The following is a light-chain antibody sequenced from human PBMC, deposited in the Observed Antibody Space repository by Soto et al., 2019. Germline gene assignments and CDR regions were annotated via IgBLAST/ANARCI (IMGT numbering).Light chain of an antibody. CDR2: GAS. V-gene: IGKV3-20*01. Sequence: ALTPFTLSVSQGERATLSCRASQSVSSSYLAWYQQKPGQAPRLLIYGASSRATGIPDRFSGSGSGTDFTLTISCLQSEDFVTYYCQQYYSCPLTFGPGTRLEIK. CDR1: QSVSSSY. CDR3: QQYYSCPLT. J-gene: IGKJ5*01.